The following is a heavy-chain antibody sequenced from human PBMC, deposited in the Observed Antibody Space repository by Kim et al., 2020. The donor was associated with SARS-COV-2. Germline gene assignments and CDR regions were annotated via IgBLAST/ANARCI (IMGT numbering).Heavy chain of an antibody. J-gene: IGHJ4*02. CDR3: ASYKLGGSSWYGNFYFDY. Sequence: GGSLRLSCAASGFTFSSYSMNWVRQAPGKGLEWVSSISSSSSYIYYADSVKGRFTISRDNAKNSLYLQMNSLRAEDTAVYYCASYKLGGSSWYGNFYFDYWGQGTLVTVSS. V-gene: IGHV3-21*01. CDR2: ISSSSSYI. CDR1: GFTFSSYS. D-gene: IGHD6-13*01.